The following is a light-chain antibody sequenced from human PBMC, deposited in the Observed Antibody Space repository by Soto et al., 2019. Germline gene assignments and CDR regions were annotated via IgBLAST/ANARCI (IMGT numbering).Light chain of an antibody. CDR2: AAS. CDR3: QQYYSYRT. V-gene: IGKV1-8*01. Sequence: AIRMTQSPSSFSASTGDRVTITCRASQGISSYLAWYQQKPGKAPKLLIFAASTLQSGVPSMFSGSGAGTDFTLTISCLQYEDFATYYWQQYYSYRTFGQGTKVEIK. J-gene: IGKJ1*01. CDR1: QGISSY.